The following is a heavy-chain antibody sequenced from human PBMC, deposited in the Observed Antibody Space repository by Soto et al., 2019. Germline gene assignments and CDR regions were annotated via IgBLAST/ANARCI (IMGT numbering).Heavy chain of an antibody. CDR3: ARDLYYDFWSGPPYYYYGMDV. D-gene: IGHD3-3*01. CDR2: IYHSGST. J-gene: IGHJ6*02. CDR1: GYSISSGYY. Sequence: PWETLSLTCAVSGYSISSGYYWGWIRQPPGKGLEWIGSIYHSGSTYYNPSLKSRVTISVDTSKNQFSLKLSSVTAADTAVYYCARDLYYDFWSGPPYYYYGMDVWGQGTTVTVSS. V-gene: IGHV4-38-2*02.